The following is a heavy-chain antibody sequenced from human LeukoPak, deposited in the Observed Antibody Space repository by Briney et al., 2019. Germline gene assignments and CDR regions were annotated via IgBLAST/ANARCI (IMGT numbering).Heavy chain of an antibody. CDR1: GYTFTGYY. J-gene: IGHJ5*02. D-gene: IGHD2-2*02. V-gene: IGHV1-2*02. CDR2: INPDSGGT. Sequence: ASVKVSCKASGYTFTGYYIHWVRQAPGQGPEWMGWINPDSGGTNYAQKFQDRVTMSRDTSTSTAYMEVSRLRSDDTAVYYCAREPIVLVPAAILNWFDPWGQGTLVTVSS. CDR3: AREPIVLVPAAILNWFDP.